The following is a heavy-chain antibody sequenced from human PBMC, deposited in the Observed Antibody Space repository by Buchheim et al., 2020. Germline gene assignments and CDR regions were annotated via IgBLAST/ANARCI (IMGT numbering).Heavy chain of an antibody. J-gene: IGHJ5*02. D-gene: IGHD3-22*01. CDR3: ARMYYYDSSGLLFDP. CDR2: NDHGGST. CDR1: DGSFSGYQ. V-gene: IGHV4-34*01. Sequence: QVQLQQWGAGLLKPSETLSLTCAIYDGSFSGYQWSWIRQPTGKGLEWIGENDHGGSTNYNPSLKSRVTNSLDKSEKQVYLELTSVTAADTAVYYCARMYYYDSSGLLFDPWGQG.